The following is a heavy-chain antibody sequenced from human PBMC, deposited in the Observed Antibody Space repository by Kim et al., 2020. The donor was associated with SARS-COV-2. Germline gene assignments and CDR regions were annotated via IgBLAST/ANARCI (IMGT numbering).Heavy chain of an antibody. CDR1: GFTFSSYA. CDR3: ARGSSSWSRATFDY. D-gene: IGHD6-13*01. Sequence: GGSLRLSCAASGFTFSSYAMHWVRQAPGKGLEWVAVISYDGSNKYYADSVKGRFTISRDNSKNTLYLQMNSLRAEDTAVYYCARGSSSWSRATFDYWGQGTLGHRLL. V-gene: IGHV3-30*04. CDR2: ISYDGSNK. J-gene: IGHJ4*02.